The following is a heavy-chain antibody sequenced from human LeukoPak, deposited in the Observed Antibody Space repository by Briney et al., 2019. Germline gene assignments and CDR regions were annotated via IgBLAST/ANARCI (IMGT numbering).Heavy chain of an antibody. V-gene: IGHV1-2*02. J-gene: IGHJ4*02. CDR2: INPNSGGT. Sequence: ASVKVPCKASGYTFTGYYMHWVRQAPGQGLEWMGWINPNSGGTNYAQKFQGRVTMTRDTSISTAYMELSRLRSDDTSVYYCARGSITMVRGLIDYWGQGTLVTVSS. CDR3: ARGSITMVRGLIDY. D-gene: IGHD3-10*01. CDR1: GYTFTGYY.